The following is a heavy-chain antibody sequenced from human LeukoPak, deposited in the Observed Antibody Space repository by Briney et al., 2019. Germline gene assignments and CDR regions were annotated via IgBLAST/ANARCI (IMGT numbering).Heavy chain of an antibody. J-gene: IGHJ4*02. D-gene: IGHD1-26*01. CDR1: GFTVSSNY. CDR2: IYSGGST. CDR3: AICRRSVGNDDHGACFAC. V-gene: IGHV3-53*01. Sequence: PGGSLRLSCAASGFTVSSNYMSWVRQAPGKGLEWVSVIYSGGSTYYADSVKGRFTISRDSSKNTLYLQMNSLRAEDTTVAYCAICRRSVGNDDHGACFACRGQGTLVTVSS.